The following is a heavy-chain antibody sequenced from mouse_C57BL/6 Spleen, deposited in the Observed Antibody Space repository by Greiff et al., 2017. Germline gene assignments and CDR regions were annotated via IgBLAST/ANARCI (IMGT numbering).Heavy chain of an antibody. Sequence: EVQGVESGGGLVKPGGSLKLSCAASGFTFSSYTMSWVRQTPEKRLEWVATISGGGGNTYYPDSVKGRFTISRDNAKNTLYLQMSSLRSEDTALYYCARHGTTVVATDYFDYWGQGTTLTVSS. D-gene: IGHD1-1*01. CDR1: GFTFSSYT. CDR2: ISGGGGNT. CDR3: ARHGTTVVATDYFDY. V-gene: IGHV5-9*01. J-gene: IGHJ2*01.